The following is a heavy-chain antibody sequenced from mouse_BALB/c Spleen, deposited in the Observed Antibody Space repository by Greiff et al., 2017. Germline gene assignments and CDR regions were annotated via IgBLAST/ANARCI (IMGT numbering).Heavy chain of an antibody. V-gene: IGHV14-3*02. Sequence: EVQLQQSGAELVKPGASVKLSCTASGFNIKDTYMHWVKQRPEQGLEWIGRIDPANGNTKYDPKFQGKATITADTSSNTAYLQLSSLTSEDTAVYYCAREGGSRQAWFAYWGQGTLVTVSA. CDR1: GFNIKDTY. J-gene: IGHJ3*01. D-gene: IGHD1-1*01. CDR2: IDPANGNT. CDR3: AREGGSRQAWFAY.